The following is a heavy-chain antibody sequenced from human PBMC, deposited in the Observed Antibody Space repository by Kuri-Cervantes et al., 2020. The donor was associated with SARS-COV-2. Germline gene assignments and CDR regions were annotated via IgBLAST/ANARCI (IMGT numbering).Heavy chain of an antibody. D-gene: IGHD7-27*01. V-gene: IGHV3-30*03. CDR2: ISYDGSNK. J-gene: IGHJ4*02. Sequence: GGSLRLSCAASGFTFSSYGMHWVRQAPGKGLEWVAVISYDGSNKYYADSVKGRFTISRDNAKNSLYLQMSSLRAEDTAVFYCARDLRLGKSLDYWGQGTLVTVSS. CDR1: GFTFSSYG. CDR3: ARDLRLGKSLDY.